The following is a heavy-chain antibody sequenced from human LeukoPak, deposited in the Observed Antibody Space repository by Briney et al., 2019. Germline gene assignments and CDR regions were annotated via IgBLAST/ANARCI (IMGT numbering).Heavy chain of an antibody. Sequence: SETLSLTCTVSGRSISSSSYYWGWIRQPPGKGLEWIGNIYYSGSTYYNPSLKTRVTISVDTSKNQFSLKLTSVTAADTAVYYCARHASVDGNWPRPLDYWGQGSLVTVSS. CDR2: IYYSGST. V-gene: IGHV4-39*01. CDR3: ARHASVDGNWPRPLDY. J-gene: IGHJ4*02. D-gene: IGHD5-12*01. CDR1: GRSISSSSYY.